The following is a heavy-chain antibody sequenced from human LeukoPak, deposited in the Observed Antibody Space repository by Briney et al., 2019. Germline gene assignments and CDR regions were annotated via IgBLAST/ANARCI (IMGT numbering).Heavy chain of an antibody. CDR3: ARDGDYSTFDY. CDR2: INPNSGNT. J-gene: IGHJ4*02. V-gene: IGHV1-8*03. D-gene: IGHD4-17*01. Sequence: GASVKVSCKASGYTFTGYYMHWVRQAPGQGLEWMGWINPNSGNTGYAQKFQGRVTITRNTSISTAYMELSSLRSEDTAVYYCARDGDYSTFDYWGQGTLVTVSS. CDR1: GYTFTGYY.